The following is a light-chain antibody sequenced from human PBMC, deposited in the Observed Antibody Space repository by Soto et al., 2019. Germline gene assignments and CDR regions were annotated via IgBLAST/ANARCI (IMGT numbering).Light chain of an antibody. CDR1: QSISSW. CDR2: KAS. CDR3: QQYNSYSGT. Sequence: DIQMTQSPSTLSASVGDRVTISCRASQSISSWLAWYQQKPGKAPNLLIYKASSLESGVPSRFSGSGSGTEFTLTISSLQNDDFATYSCQQYNSYSGTFGKGTKLEI. V-gene: IGKV1-5*03. J-gene: IGKJ2*01.